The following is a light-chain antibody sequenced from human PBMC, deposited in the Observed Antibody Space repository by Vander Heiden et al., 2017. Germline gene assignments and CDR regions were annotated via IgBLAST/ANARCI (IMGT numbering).Light chain of an antibody. CDR2: LGS. J-gene: IGKJ2*01. CDR1: QSLLHRSGYNY. Sequence: IVMTQSPLSLPVTPGEPASISCRSSQSLLHRSGYNYLDWYLQRPGQCPQLLIYLGSNRASGVPDRFSGSGSGTDFSLKISRVEAEDVGVFYCMQGLQTPYTFGQGTKLEIK. V-gene: IGKV2-28*01. CDR3: MQGLQTPYT.